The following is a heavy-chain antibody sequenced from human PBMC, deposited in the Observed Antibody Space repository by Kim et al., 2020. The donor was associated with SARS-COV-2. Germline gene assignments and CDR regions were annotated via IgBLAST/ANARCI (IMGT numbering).Heavy chain of an antibody. V-gene: IGHV4-39*07. D-gene: IGHD3-22*01. CDR3: ATLWADYYDSSGFDY. J-gene: IGHJ4*02. Sequence: PSLKSRVTISVDTSKNQFSLKLSSVTAADTAVYYCATLWADYYDSSGFDYWGQGTLVTVSS.